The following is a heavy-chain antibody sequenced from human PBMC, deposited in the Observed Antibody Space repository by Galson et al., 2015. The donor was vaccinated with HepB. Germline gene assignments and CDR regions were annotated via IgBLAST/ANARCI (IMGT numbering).Heavy chain of an antibody. J-gene: IGHJ4*02. V-gene: IGHV4-39*07. Sequence: LSLTCTVSGGSISSSSYYWGWIRQPPGKGLEWIGSIYYSGSTYYNPSLKSRVTISVDTSKNQFSLKLSSVTAADTAVYYCASRPMNSGSYYVVNYFDYWGQGTLVTVSS. CDR2: IYYSGST. D-gene: IGHD1-26*01. CDR1: GGSISSSSYY. CDR3: ASRPMNSGSYYVVNYFDY.